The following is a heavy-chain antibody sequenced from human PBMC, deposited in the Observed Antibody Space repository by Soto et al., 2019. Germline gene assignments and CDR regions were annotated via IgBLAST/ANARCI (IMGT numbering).Heavy chain of an antibody. Sequence: GGSLRLSCAASGFTFSSYAVSWVRQAPGKGPEWISSISGSGSTIYYADSVKGRFTISRDNSKNTLYLQMSSLRAEDTAVYYCAKVLYYYDSSGYYYFDYWGQGTLVTVSS. CDR3: AKVLYYYDSSGYYYFDY. CDR1: GFTFSSYA. CDR2: ISGSGSTI. D-gene: IGHD3-22*01. V-gene: IGHV3-23*01. J-gene: IGHJ4*02.